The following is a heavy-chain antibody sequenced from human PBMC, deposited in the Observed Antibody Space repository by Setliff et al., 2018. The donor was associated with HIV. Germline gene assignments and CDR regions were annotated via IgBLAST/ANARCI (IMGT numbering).Heavy chain of an antibody. CDR2: IYYSGST. Sequence: SETLSLTCTVSGGYITTYYWSWIRQPPGKGLEWIGYIYYSGSTNYNPSLKSRVTISVDTSKNQFSLKLSSVTAADTAVYYCARLYYYDRSGLTVGAFDIWGQGTMVTVSS. J-gene: IGHJ3*02. D-gene: IGHD3-22*01. V-gene: IGHV4-59*08. CDR1: GGYITTYY. CDR3: ARLYYYDRSGLTVGAFDI.